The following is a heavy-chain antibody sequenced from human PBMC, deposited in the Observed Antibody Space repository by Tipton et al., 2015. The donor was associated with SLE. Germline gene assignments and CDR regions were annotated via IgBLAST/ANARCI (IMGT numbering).Heavy chain of an antibody. V-gene: IGHV4-59*08. D-gene: IGHD3-3*01. CDR2: IYYSGST. Sequence: TLSLTCTVSGGSISSHYWSWIRQPPGKGLEWIGYIYYSGSTNYNPSPKSRVTISVDTSKNQFSLKLSSVTAADTAVYYCARAYPYYIWRGSLGYWGQGTLGTGSS. CDR3: ARAYPYYIWRGSLGY. CDR1: GGSISSHY. J-gene: IGHJ4*02.